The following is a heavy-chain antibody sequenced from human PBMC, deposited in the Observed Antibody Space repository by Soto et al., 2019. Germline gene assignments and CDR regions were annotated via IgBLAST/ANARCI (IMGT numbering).Heavy chain of an antibody. CDR3: ATGGGISSSYSWFDP. J-gene: IGHJ5*02. Sequence: SETLSLTCAVYGGSFSGYYWSWIRQPPGKGLEWIGEINHSGSTNYNPSLKSRVTISVDTSKNQFSLKLGSVTAADTAVYCCATGGGISSSYSWFDPWGQGTLVTVSS. D-gene: IGHD6-13*01. V-gene: IGHV4-34*01. CDR1: GGSFSGYY. CDR2: INHSGST.